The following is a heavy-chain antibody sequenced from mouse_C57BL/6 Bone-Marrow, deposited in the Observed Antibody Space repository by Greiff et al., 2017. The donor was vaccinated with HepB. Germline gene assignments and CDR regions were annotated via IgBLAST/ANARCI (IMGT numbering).Heavy chain of an antibody. CDR3: TRDSYYYAMDY. CDR1: GYTFTDYE. CDR2: IDPETGGN. D-gene: IGHD2-12*01. J-gene: IGHJ4*01. V-gene: IGHV1-15*01. Sequence: VQLQQSGAELVRPGASVTLSCKASGYTFTDYEMHWVKQTPVHGLEWIGAIDPETGGNAYNQKFKGKAILTADKSSSTAYMELRSLTSEDSAVYYCTRDSYYYAMDYWGQGTSVTVSS.